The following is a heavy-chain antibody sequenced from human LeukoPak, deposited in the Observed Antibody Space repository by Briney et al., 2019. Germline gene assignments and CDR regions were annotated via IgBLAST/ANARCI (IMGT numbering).Heavy chain of an antibody. Sequence: SETLSLTCTVSGGSISSSYYYWGWIRQPPGKGLEWIGSIYYSGSTYYNPSLKSRVTISVDTSKNQFSLKLSSVTAADTAVYYCARHCSSTSCYNYYGMDVWGQGTTVTVSS. CDR1: GGSISSSYYY. CDR2: IYYSGST. J-gene: IGHJ6*02. D-gene: IGHD2-2*02. V-gene: IGHV4-39*01. CDR3: ARHCSSTSCYNYYGMDV.